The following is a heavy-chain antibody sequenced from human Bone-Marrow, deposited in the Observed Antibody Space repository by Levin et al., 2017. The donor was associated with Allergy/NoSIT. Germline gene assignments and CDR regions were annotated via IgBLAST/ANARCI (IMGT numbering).Heavy chain of an antibody. V-gene: IGHV1-18*01. CDR3: ARAWSKYAGSGSYVEVWFDP. CDR1: GYTFTSYG. Sequence: PKASVKVSCKASGYTFTSYGISWVRQAPGQGREWMGWINSYNRNTKYAQKVQGRVSMTTDTSTSTAYMELRNLTSDDTALYYCARAWSKYAGSGSYVEVWFDPWGQGTLVTVSS. D-gene: IGHD3-10*01. CDR2: INSYNRNT. J-gene: IGHJ5*02.